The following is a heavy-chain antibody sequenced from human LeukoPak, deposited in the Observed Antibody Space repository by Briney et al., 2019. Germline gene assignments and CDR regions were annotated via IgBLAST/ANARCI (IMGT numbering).Heavy chain of an antibody. CDR3: ATEDSRSGSYYDP. V-gene: IGHV1-2*06. CDR1: GYIFTDYR. J-gene: IGHJ5*02. Sequence: ASVKVSCKASGYIFTDYRSHWVRQAPGQGLEWMGRINPKSGDTNYAQKFQGRVTMTSDTSITTAYMELRRLKSDDTAFYFCATEDSRSGSYYDPWGQGTLVTVSS. CDR2: INPKSGDT. D-gene: IGHD1-26*01.